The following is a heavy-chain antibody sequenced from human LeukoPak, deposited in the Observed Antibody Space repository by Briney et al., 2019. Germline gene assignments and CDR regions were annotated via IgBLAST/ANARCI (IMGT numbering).Heavy chain of an antibody. CDR3: ARDGDFWSGLDY. Sequence: GGSLRLSCAASGFTFSSYGMHWVRQAPGKGLEWVAVIWYDGSNKYYADSVKGRFTISRDNSKNTLYLQMNSLRAEDTAVYYCARDGDFWSGLDYWGQGTLVTVSS. CDR2: IWYDGSNK. CDR1: GFTFSSYG. D-gene: IGHD3-3*01. J-gene: IGHJ4*02. V-gene: IGHV3-33*01.